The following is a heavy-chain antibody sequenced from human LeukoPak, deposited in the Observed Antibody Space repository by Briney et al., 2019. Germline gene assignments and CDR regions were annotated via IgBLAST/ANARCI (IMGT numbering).Heavy chain of an antibody. J-gene: IGHJ6*03. Sequence: PSETLSLTCTVSGGSISSYYWSWIRPPPGKGLEWIGYIYYSGSTNYNPSLKSRVTISVDTSKNQFSLKLSSVTAADTAVYYCARDQGGNSFDYYYMDVWGKGTTVTVSS. CDR1: GGSISSYY. V-gene: IGHV4-59*01. D-gene: IGHD4-23*01. CDR3: ARDQGGNSFDYYYMDV. CDR2: IYYSGST.